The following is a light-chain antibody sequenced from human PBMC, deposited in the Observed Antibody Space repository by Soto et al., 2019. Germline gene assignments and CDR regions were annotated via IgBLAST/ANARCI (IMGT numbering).Light chain of an antibody. V-gene: IGKV3-15*01. CDR2: GAS. CDR1: QSVSID. Sequence: EIVITKSPDTLSVSPGERATLSCRASQSVSIDVAGYQQPPGKAPRLLIYGASTRATGVPPTFSGSASGTEFTLTISSLGSEEFTVYYCQQYNRWPLTFGQGTKGDIK. CDR3: QQYNRWPLT. J-gene: IGKJ1*01.